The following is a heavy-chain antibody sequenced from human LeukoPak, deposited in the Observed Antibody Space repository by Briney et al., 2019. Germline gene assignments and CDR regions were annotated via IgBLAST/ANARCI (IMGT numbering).Heavy chain of an antibody. CDR3: ARDWWAAAGTAYYGFDP. CDR1: GYTFTGYY. J-gene: IGHJ5*02. D-gene: IGHD6-13*01. V-gene: IGHV1-2*02. Sequence: ASVKVSCKASGYTFTGYYMHWVRQAPGQGLAWMGWINPNSGGTNYAQKFQGRVTMTRDTSISTAYMELSRLRSDDTAVYYCARDWWAAAGTAYYGFDPWGQGTLVTVSS. CDR2: INPNSGGT.